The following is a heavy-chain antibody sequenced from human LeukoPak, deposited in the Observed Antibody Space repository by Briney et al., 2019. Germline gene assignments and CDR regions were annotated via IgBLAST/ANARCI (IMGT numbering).Heavy chain of an antibody. Sequence: GGSLRLSCSVYGFTFSTYVMHWVRQAPGKGLEYVSAISSNGDNTYYADSVKDRFTISRDNSKNTLYLQMSSLRADDTAVYYCVRVTGYWGQGTLVTVSS. V-gene: IGHV3-64D*06. CDR2: ISSNGDNT. J-gene: IGHJ4*02. CDR3: VRVTGY. CDR1: GFTFSTYV.